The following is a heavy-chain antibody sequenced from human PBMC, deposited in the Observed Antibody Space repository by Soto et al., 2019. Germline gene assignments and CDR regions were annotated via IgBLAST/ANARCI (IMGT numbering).Heavy chain of an antibody. V-gene: IGHV1-69*01. D-gene: IGHD6-6*01. CDR3: AIEEVAARPRYFDY. CDR2: IIPIFGTA. CDR1: GGTFSSYA. Sequence: QVQLVQSGAEVKKPGSSVKVSCKASGGTFSSYAISWVRQAPGQGLEWMGGIIPIFGTANYARKFQGRVTIPADESTSTAYMELSSLRSEDTAVYYCAIEEVAARPRYFDYWGQGTLVTVSS. J-gene: IGHJ4*02.